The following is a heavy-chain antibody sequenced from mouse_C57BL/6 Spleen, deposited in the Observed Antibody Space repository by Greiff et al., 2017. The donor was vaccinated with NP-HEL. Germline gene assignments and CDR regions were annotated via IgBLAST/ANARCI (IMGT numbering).Heavy chain of an antibody. Sequence: EVMLVESGGGLVKPGGSLKLSCAASGFTFSSYAMSWVRQTPEKRLEWVATISDGGSYTYYPDNVKGRFTISRDNAKNNLYLQMSHLKSEDTAMYYCAREVGYFDVWGTGTTVTVSS. D-gene: IGHD1-1*01. CDR3: AREVGYFDV. V-gene: IGHV5-4*01. J-gene: IGHJ1*03. CDR1: GFTFSSYA. CDR2: ISDGGSYT.